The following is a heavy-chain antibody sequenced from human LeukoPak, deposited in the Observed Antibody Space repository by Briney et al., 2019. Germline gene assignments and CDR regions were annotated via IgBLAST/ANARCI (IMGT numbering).Heavy chain of an antibody. CDR1: GFTFSSYA. Sequence: QSGGSLRLSCAASGFTFSSYAMSWVRQAPGKGLEWVSAISGSGGSTYYADSVKGQFTISRDNSKNTLYLQMNSLRAEDTAVYYCAKGHITMVRGVIPTLFDYWGQGTLVTVSS. CDR3: AKGHITMVRGVIPTLFDY. J-gene: IGHJ4*02. V-gene: IGHV3-23*01. D-gene: IGHD3-10*01. CDR2: ISGSGGST.